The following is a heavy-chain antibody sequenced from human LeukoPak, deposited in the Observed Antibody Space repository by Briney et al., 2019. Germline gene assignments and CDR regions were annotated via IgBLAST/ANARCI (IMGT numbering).Heavy chain of an antibody. Sequence: GGSLRLSCAASGFTVSSSYMSWVRQAPGKGLEWVSVIYADFDNTDYADSVKGRFTISRDNSKNTLYLHMNSLRVEDTATYFCARALNRHIGAFEYWGQGALVTVSS. V-gene: IGHV3-53*01. CDR1: GFTVSSSY. CDR2: IYADFDNT. J-gene: IGHJ4*02. D-gene: IGHD4/OR15-4a*01. CDR3: ARALNRHIGAFEY.